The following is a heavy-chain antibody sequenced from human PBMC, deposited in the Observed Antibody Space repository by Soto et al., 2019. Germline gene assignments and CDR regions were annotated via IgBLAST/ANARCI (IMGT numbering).Heavy chain of an antibody. CDR2: IYSGGST. CDR1: GFTVSSNY. D-gene: IGHD1-1*01. CDR3: ASYTWNSYFDY. Sequence: EVQLVESGGGLVQPGGSLRLSCAASGFTVSSNYMSWVRQAPGKGLEWVSVIYSGGSTYYADSVKGRFTISRDNSKNTLYLQMNSLRAEDTAVYYCASYTWNSYFDYWGQGTLVTVSS. V-gene: IGHV3-66*01. J-gene: IGHJ4*02.